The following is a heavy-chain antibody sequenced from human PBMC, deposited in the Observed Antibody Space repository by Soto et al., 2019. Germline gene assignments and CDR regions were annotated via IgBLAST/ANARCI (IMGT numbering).Heavy chain of an antibody. CDR2: ISYDGSNK. CDR3: AKAPPAGRYFDWLSPGD. CDR1: GFTFSSYG. Sequence: QVQLVESGGGVVQPVRSLRLSCAASGFTFSSYGMHWVRQAPGKGLECVAVISYDGSNKYYVDSVKGRFTISRDNSKNTLYLEMNSLRAEDTAVYYCAKAPPAGRYFDWLSPGDWGHGTLVTVSS. J-gene: IGHJ4*01. D-gene: IGHD3-9*01. V-gene: IGHV3-30*18.